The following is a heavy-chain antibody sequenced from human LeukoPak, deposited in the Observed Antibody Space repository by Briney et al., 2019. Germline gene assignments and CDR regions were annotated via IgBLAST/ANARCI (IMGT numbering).Heavy chain of an antibody. CDR3: ARGFGSSGRFDP. J-gene: IGHJ5*02. CDR1: GGSISSYY. CDR2: IYYSGST. Sequence: SETLSLTCSVSGGSISSYYWSWIRQPPGKGLECIGYIYYSGSTNYNPSLKSRVTISIDTSKNQFSLKLSSVTAADTAVYYCARGFGSSGRFDPLGQGTLVTVSS. D-gene: IGHD6-19*01. V-gene: IGHV4-59*01.